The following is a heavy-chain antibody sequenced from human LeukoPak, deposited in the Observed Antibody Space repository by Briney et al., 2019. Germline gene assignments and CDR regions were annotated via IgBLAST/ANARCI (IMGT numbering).Heavy chain of an antibody. Sequence: SETLSLTCTVSGGSISSYYWSWIRQPPGKGLEWIGYIYYSGSTNYNPSLKSRVTISIDTSKNQFSLKLSSVTAADTAVYYCARRGRGLGYCSSTSCPGAFDIWGQGTMVTVSS. J-gene: IGHJ3*02. V-gene: IGHV4-59*01. CDR1: GGSISSYY. D-gene: IGHD2-2*01. CDR2: IYYSGST. CDR3: ARRGRGLGYCSSTSCPGAFDI.